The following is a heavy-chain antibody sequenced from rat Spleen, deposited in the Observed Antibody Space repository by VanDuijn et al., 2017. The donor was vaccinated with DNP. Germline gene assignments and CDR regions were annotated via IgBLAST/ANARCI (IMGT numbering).Heavy chain of an antibody. J-gene: IGHJ3*01. CDR2: ITYDGGNT. D-gene: IGHD1-1*01. Sequence: EVQLVESGGGLVQPGRSMKLSCAASGFTFSNYYMAWVRPAPTNGLEWVADITYDGGNTYYRDSVKGRFTISRHNAKRTLYLQMNSLRSEDMATYYCASPMDYYSGGFAYWGQGTLVTVSS. CDR3: ASPMDYYSGGFAY. CDR1: GFTFSNYY. V-gene: IGHV5-25*01.